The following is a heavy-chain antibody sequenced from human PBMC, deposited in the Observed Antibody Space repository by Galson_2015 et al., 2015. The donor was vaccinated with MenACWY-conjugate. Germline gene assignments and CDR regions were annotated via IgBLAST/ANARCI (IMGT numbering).Heavy chain of an antibody. J-gene: IGHJ6*02. CDR3: ARVPRYSSSWYSYYYYGMDV. CDR2: TYYRSKWYN. V-gene: IGHV6-1*01. CDR1: GDSVSSNSAA. Sequence: CAISGDSVSSNSAAWNWIRQSPSRGLEWLGRTYYRSKWYNDYAVSVKSRITINPDTSKNQFSLQLNSVTPEDTAVYYCARVPRYSSSWYSYYYYGMDVWGQGTTVTVSS. D-gene: IGHD6-13*01.